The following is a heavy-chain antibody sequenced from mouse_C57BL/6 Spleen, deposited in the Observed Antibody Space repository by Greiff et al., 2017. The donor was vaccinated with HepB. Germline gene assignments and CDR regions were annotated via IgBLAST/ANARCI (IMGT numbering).Heavy chain of an antibody. J-gene: IGHJ1*03. V-gene: IGHV2-2*01. CDR2: IWSGGST. D-gene: IGHD2-1*01. Sequence: QVQLKESGPGLVQPSQSLSITCTVSGFSLTSYGVHWVRQSPGKGLEWLGVIWSGGSTDYNAAFISRLSISKDNSKSQVFFKMNSLQADDTAIYYCARKGGGIYYGNYDWYFDVWGTGTTVTVSS. CDR1: GFSLTSYG. CDR3: ARKGGGIYYGNYDWYFDV.